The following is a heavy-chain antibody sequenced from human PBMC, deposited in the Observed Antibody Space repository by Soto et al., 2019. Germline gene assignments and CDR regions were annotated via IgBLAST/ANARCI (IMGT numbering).Heavy chain of an antibody. CDR2: IANSGST. CDR3: ARGRPAIATRWFDS. CDR1: GGSFSDSY. J-gene: IGHJ5*01. Sequence: NPSETLSLTCAVFGGSFSDSYWSWIRQSPGKGLEWIGEIANSGSTYYNPSLKSRVTISGDTSKNQFSLEVTSVAAADTGTYYCARGRPAIATRWFDSWGQGILVTVSS. D-gene: IGHD1-1*01. V-gene: IGHV4-34*01.